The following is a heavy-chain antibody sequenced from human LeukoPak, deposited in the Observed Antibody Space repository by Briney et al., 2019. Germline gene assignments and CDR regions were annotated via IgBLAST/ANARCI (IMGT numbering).Heavy chain of an antibody. CDR1: GFTFSDYY. V-gene: IGHV3-11*04. CDR3: ARDDKLRFLEWSGLDY. Sequence: GGSLRLSCAASGFTFSDYYMSWIRQAPGKGLEWVSYISSSGSTIYYADSVKGRFTISRDNAKNSLYLQMNSLRAEDTAVYYCARDDKLRFLEWSGLDYWGQGTLVTVSS. CDR2: ISSSGSTI. J-gene: IGHJ4*02. D-gene: IGHD3-3*01.